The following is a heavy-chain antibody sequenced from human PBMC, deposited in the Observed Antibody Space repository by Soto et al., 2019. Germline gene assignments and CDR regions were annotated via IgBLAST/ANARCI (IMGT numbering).Heavy chain of an antibody. CDR3: ARGWRRATTFDY. Sequence: EVQLMESGGGLVQPGGSLRLSCTASGLSVSTEYMAWVRQAPGKGLEWVSVIYTAGSTYYADSVKDRFYISRDGSKNTVYRQMNSLRIEDTAVYFCARGWRRATTFDYWGQGPQVTVSS. V-gene: IGHV3-66*01. J-gene: IGHJ4*02. CDR2: IYTAGST. D-gene: IGHD5-12*01. CDR1: GLSVSTEY.